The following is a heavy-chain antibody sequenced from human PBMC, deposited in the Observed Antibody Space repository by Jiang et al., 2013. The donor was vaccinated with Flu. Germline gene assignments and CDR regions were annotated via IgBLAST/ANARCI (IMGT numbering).Heavy chain of an antibody. CDR1: GSTFSSYG. CDR2: ISYDGSNK. J-gene: IGHJ4*02. D-gene: IGHD6-19*01. Sequence: PGRSLRLSCAASGSTFSSYGMHWVRQAPGKGLEWVAVISYDGSNKYYADSVKGRFTISRDNSKNTLYLQMNSLRAEDTAVYYCAKDLGKAVAGVDYWGQGTLVTVSS. V-gene: IGHV3-30*18. CDR3: AKDLGKAVAGVDY.